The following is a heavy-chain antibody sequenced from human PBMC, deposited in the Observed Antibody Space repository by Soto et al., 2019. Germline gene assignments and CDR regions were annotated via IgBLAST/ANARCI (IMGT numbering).Heavy chain of an antibody. CDR2: IYPGDSDT. Sequence: GESLKISCKGSGYSFTSYWIGWVRQMPGKGLEWMGIIYPGDSDTRYSPSFQGQVTISADKSISTAYLQWSSLKASDTAMYYCARHVGIAARRGNYYYYYMDVWGKGTTVTVSS. J-gene: IGHJ6*03. CDR1: GYSFTSYW. D-gene: IGHD6-6*01. CDR3: ARHVGIAARRGNYYYYYMDV. V-gene: IGHV5-51*01.